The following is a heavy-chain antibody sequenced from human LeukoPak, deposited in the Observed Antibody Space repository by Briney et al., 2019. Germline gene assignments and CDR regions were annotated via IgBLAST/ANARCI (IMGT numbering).Heavy chain of an antibody. Sequence: GGSLRLSCTASGFILADHAMAWVRQAPGKGLEGVGFVRSKAYGGKTEDATSVKGRFTISRDNSESTVYLQMNSLKTEDTAVYYCTRGPILLWLHNGIDVWGQGTTVIVSS. CDR2: VRSKAYGGKT. J-gene: IGHJ6*02. D-gene: IGHD5-18*01. CDR3: TRGPILLWLHNGIDV. CDR1: GFILADHA. V-gene: IGHV3-49*04.